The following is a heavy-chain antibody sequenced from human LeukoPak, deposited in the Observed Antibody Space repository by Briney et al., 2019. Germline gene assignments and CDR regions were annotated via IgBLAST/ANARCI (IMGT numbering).Heavy chain of an antibody. CDR3: ARVNVDIVATNYYYYYMDV. D-gene: IGHD5-12*01. CDR1: GYIFTSYY. CDR2: IIPIFGTA. V-gene: IGHV1-69*13. J-gene: IGHJ6*03. Sequence: SVKVSCKASGYIFTSYYMHWVRQAPGQGLEWMGGIIPIFGTANYAQKFQGRVTITADESTSTAYMELSSLRSEDTAVYYCARVNVDIVATNYYYYYMDVWGKGTTVTISS.